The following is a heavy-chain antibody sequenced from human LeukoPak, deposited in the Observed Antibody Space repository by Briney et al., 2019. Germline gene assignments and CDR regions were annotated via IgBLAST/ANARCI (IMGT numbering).Heavy chain of an antibody. J-gene: IGHJ3*02. CDR1: GFTFSRYS. CDR2: ISWKSGSK. D-gene: IGHD3-22*01. V-gene: IGHV3-9*03. Sequence: GGSLRLSCAASGFTFSRYSMNWVRQAPGKGLEWVSGISWKSGSKGYADSVKGRFTISRDNAKDSLYLQMNSLRAEDMALYYCAKGFYYDSSGAFDIWGQGTMVTVSS. CDR3: AKGFYYDSSGAFDI.